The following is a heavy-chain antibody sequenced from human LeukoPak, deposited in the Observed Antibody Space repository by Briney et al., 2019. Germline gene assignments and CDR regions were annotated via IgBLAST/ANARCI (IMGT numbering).Heavy chain of an antibody. V-gene: IGHV3-7*01. J-gene: IGHJ1*01. CDR3: ATYSSRNAREFQS. CDR1: GFTFSNSW. D-gene: IGHD2-2*01. Sequence: GGSLRLSCEASGFTFSNSWMTWVRQTPGKGLEWVANIKTDGSEKYYVDSVRGRFTISRDNAKNSLYLQMNSLRAEDTAVYYCATYSSRNAREFQSWGQGTLVTVSS. CDR2: IKTDGSEK.